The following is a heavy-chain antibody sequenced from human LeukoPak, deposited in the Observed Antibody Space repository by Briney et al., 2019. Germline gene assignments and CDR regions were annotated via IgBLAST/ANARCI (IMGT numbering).Heavy chain of an antibody. D-gene: IGHD3-3*01. CDR3: ARIDDFWSGYPPSDC. CDR1: GFTFSSYW. Sequence: SGGSLRLSCAASGFTFSSYWMSWVRQAPGKGLEWVANIKQDGSEKYYVDSVKGRFTISRDNAKNSLYLQMNSLRAEDTAVYYCARIDDFWSGYPPSDCWGQGTLVTVSS. J-gene: IGHJ4*02. V-gene: IGHV3-7*01. CDR2: IKQDGSEK.